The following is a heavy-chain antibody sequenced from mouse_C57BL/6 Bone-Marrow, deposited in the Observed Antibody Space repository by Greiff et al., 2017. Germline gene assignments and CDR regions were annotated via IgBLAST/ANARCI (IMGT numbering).Heavy chain of an antibody. Sequence: VKLMESGAELVKPGASVKISCKASGYAFSSYWMNWVKQRPGQGLEWIGQIFPGDSDTNYNGKFKGKATLTADKSSSTAYMQLSSLTSEDSAVYFCARGAYWGQGTLVTVSA. CDR1: GYAFSSYW. V-gene: IGHV1-80*01. CDR2: IFPGDSDT. CDR3: ARGAY. J-gene: IGHJ3*01.